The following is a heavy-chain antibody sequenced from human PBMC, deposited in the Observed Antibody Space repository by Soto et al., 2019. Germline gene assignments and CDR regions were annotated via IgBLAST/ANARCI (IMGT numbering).Heavy chain of an antibody. CDR1: GFTFSSFA. CDR2: ISGSGGST. J-gene: IGHJ4*02. Sequence: LRLSCAASGFTFSSFAMSWVRQAPGKGLEWVSAISGSGGSTYYADSVKGRFTISRDNSKNTLYLQMNSLRAEDTAVYYCAKVKAIAAAGNFDYWGQGTLVTVSS. CDR3: AKVKAIAAAGNFDY. V-gene: IGHV3-23*01. D-gene: IGHD6-13*01.